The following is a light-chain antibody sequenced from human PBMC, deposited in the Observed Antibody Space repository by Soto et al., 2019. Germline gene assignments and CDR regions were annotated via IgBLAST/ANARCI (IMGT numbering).Light chain of an antibody. J-gene: IGKJ5*01. V-gene: IGKV1-8*01. CDR3: QQYYSYPTSS. CDR1: QGISSY. CDR2: AAS. Sequence: IQMPRSASSLSASTGDRVNITCRASQGISSYLAWYQQKPGKAPKLLIYAASTLQSGVPSRFSGSGSGTDFTLTISCLQSEDFATYYCQQYYSYPTSSFGQGTRLEIK.